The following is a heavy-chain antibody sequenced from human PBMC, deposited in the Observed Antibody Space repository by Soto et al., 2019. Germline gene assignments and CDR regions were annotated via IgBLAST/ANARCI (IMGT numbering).Heavy chain of an antibody. D-gene: IGHD1-1*01. Sequence: ASVKVSCKASGYTFSTYAMHWVRQAPGQSLEWMGWLNDGTGQTRYSQKFQDRVIITRDTSASTGYMELSSLTSEDTAVYYCARGKGMEENYFYYGLDIWGQGTTVTVSS. CDR2: LNDGTGQT. J-gene: IGHJ6*02. CDR3: ARGKGMEENYFYYGLDI. V-gene: IGHV1-3*01. CDR1: GYTFSTYA.